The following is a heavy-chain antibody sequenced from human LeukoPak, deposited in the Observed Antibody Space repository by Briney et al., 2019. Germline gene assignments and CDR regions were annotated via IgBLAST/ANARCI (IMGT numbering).Heavy chain of an antibody. Sequence: KTSETLSLTCTVSGGSISSYYWSWIRQPAGKGLEWSGRIYISGSTNYNPSLKSRVTMSVDTSKNQFSLKLSSVTAADTAVYYCARDRGTWNDDGFDYWGQGTLVTVSS. CDR2: IYISGST. D-gene: IGHD1-1*01. V-gene: IGHV4-4*07. J-gene: IGHJ4*02. CDR3: ARDRGTWNDDGFDY. CDR1: GGSISSYY.